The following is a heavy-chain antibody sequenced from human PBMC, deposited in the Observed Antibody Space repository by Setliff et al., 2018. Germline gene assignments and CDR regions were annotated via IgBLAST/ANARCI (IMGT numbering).Heavy chain of an antibody. CDR3: ARARSNGWEEPDY. Sequence: GESLKLSCVVSGLTFRNFGMAWVRQAPGKGLEWLSKISSGSSTIYYADSVKGRFTISRDNAQNSLYLQMNNLRPEDTAVYFCARARSNGWEEPDYWGQGTLVTVSS. J-gene: IGHJ4*02. V-gene: IGHV3-48*01. D-gene: IGHD6-19*01. CDR2: ISSGSSTI. CDR1: GLTFRNFG.